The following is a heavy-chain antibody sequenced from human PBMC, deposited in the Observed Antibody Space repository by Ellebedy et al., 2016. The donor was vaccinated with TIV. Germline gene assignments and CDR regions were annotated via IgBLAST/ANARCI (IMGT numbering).Heavy chain of an antibody. CDR3: AKDYFYDSSGGYFDY. CDR2: ISSSSSTI. J-gene: IGHJ4*02. CDR1: GFTFSSYS. V-gene: IGHV3-48*01. Sequence: PGGSLRLSCAASGFTFSSYSMHWVRQAPGKGLEWVSYISSSSSTIYSAASVKGRFTISRDNSNNTLYLQMNSLTAEDTAVYYCAKDYFYDSSGGYFDYWGQGTLVTVSS. D-gene: IGHD3-22*01.